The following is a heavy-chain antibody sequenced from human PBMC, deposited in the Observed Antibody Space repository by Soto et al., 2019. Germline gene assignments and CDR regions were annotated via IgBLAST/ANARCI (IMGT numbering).Heavy chain of an antibody. V-gene: IGHV2-5*01. CDR1: GFSLSTSGVG. D-gene: IGHD3-3*01. J-gene: IGHJ4*02. CDR3: AHRRRFLDPLTD. Sequence: QITLKESGPTLVKPTQSLTLTCTFSGFSLSTSGVGVGWIRQPPGKALAWLALIYWNDDKRYSPSLKSRLTITKDTSKNQVVLTMTNMDPVDTATYYCAHRRRFLDPLTDWGQGTLGTVSS. CDR2: IYWNDDK.